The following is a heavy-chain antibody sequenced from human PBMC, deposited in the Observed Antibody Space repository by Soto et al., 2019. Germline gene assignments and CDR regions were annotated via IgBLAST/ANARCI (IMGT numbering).Heavy chain of an antibody. CDR1: GYTFTSYG. CDR2: ISAYNGNT. V-gene: IGHV1-18*01. J-gene: IGHJ4*02. Sequence: ASVKVSCKASGYTFTSYGISWVRQAPGQGLEWMGWISAYNGNTNYAQKLQGRVTMTTDTSTSTAYMELRSLRSDDTAVYYCARSGMITFGGVIVSPFDYWGQGTLVTVSS. CDR3: ARSGMITFGGVIVSPFDY. D-gene: IGHD3-16*02.